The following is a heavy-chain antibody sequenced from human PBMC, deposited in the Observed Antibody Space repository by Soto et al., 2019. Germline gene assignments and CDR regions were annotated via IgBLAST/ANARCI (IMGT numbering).Heavy chain of an antibody. V-gene: IGHV3-15*07. D-gene: IGHD6-19*01. CDR3: ARAHISGWYEGWFDP. J-gene: IGHJ5*02. CDR1: GFTFSNAW. Sequence: GGSLSLSCAASGFTFSNAWMNWVRQAPGKGLEWVGRIKSKTDGGTTDYAAPVKGRFTISRDDSKNTLYLQMNSLKTEDTAVYYCARAHISGWYEGWFDPWGQGTLVTVSS. CDR2: IKSKTDGGTT.